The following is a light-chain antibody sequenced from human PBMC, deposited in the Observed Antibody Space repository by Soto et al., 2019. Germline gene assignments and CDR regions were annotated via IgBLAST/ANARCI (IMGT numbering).Light chain of an antibody. V-gene: IGLV1-40*01. CDR2: ENN. J-gene: IGLJ1*01. CDR1: SSNIGAGYE. CDR3: PSYDSSLSGYV. Sequence: QSVLTQPPSVSEAPGQRVTISCTGSSSNIGAGYEAHWYQQVPGTAPKLLIYENNNRPSGVPDRFSGSKSGTSASLAITGLQAEDEAEYYCPSYDSSLSGYVFGTGTTVTVL.